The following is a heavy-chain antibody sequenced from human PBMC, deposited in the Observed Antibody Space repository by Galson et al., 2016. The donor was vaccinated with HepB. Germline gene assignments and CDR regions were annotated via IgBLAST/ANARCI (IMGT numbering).Heavy chain of an antibody. D-gene: IGHD2-15*01. CDR1: GFTLTDLW. J-gene: IGHJ3*01. CDR3: LADTYAFDL. Sequence: SLRLSCAASGFTLTDLWMNWVRQAPGKGLEWVANIKADGSQKNYVDSVKGRFTIYRDNAKRSLYLQMDSLRAEDTAVYYSLADTYAFDLWGQGTMVTVSS. CDR2: IKADGSQK. V-gene: IGHV3-7*01.